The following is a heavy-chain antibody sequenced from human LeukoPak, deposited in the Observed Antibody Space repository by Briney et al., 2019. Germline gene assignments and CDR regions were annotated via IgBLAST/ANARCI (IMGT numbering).Heavy chain of an antibody. D-gene: IGHD3-22*01. CDR3: ARLYDSGEDY. V-gene: IGHV3-48*03. J-gene: IGHJ4*02. CDR1: GFTFSSYE. Sequence: PGGSLRLSYAASGFTFSSYEMNWVRQAPGKGLEWVSYISSSGSTIYYADSVKGRFTISRDNAKNSLYLQMNSLRAEDTAVYYCARLYDSGEDYWGQGTLVTVSS. CDR2: ISSSGSTI.